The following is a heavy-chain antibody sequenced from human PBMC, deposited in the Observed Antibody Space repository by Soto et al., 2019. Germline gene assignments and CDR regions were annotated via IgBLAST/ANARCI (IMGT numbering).Heavy chain of an antibody. V-gene: IGHV5-51*01. Sequence: VQLVQSGAEVKKPGESLQISCQGSGYNFAGYWIAWVRQMPGKGLEWMGIIYPDNSDTRYSRSFQGQVTISADKSISPAYLQWSSLKASDTAVYYCAGQGATPVTLTLIWFEPCGQGSQVTIAS. D-gene: IGHD2-21*01. CDR2: IYPDNSDT. J-gene: IGHJ5*02. CDR3: AGQGATPVTLTLIWFEP. CDR1: GYNFAGYW.